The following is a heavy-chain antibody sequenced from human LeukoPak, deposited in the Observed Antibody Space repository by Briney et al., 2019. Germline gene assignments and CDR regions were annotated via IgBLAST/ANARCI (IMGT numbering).Heavy chain of an antibody. CDR2: INHSGST. D-gene: IGHD3-22*01. CDR1: GGSFSGYY. J-gene: IGHJ3*02. Sequence: SETLSLTCAVYGGSFSGYYWSWIRQPPGKGLEWIGEINHSGSTNYNPSLKSRVTISVDTSKNQFSLKLSSVTGADTAVYYCARDLDYYDSSGYYVGEAFDIWGQGTMVTVSS. CDR3: ARDLDYYDSSGYYVGEAFDI. V-gene: IGHV4-34*01.